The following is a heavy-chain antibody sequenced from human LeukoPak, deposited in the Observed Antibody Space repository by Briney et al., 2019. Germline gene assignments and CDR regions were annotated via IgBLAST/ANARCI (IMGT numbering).Heavy chain of an antibody. CDR1: GYTFTGYY. V-gene: IGHV1-2*04. CDR2: INPNSGGT. J-gene: IGHJ6*02. Sequence: ASVKASCKASGYTFTGYYMHWVRQAPGQGLEWMGWINPNSGGTNYAQKFQGWVTMTRDTSISTAYMELSRLRSDDTAVYYCARTNEGPYYYYGMDVWGQGTTVTVSS. CDR3: ARTNEGPYYYYGMDV.